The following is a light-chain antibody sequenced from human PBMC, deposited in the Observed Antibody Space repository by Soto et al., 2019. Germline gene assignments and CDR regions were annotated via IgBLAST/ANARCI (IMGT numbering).Light chain of an antibody. CDR2: GAS. Sequence: EVVMTQSPATLSLSPGERATLSCRASQSISSNLAWYQQKPGQPPRLLIYGASTRATGIPDRFGGSGSGTEFTLTISRLQSEDFAVYYCQQYNNWPPWTFGQGTKVDIK. V-gene: IGKV3-15*01. CDR1: QSISSN. J-gene: IGKJ1*01. CDR3: QQYNNWPPWT.